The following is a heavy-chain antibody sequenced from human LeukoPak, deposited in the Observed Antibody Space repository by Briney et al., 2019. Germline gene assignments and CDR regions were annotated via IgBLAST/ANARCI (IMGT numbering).Heavy chain of an antibody. CDR2: INPSRGSP. CDR1: GYTFTSYF. Sequence: ASVKVSCKASGYTFTSYFMHWVRQAPGQGLEWMGIINPSRGSPNYAQKFQGRIIVTRDTSTSTVYMELSSLRSEDTAVYYCAREVRTGVGATDSWGQGTLVTVSP. CDR3: AREVRTGVGATDS. D-gene: IGHD1-26*01. V-gene: IGHV1-46*01. J-gene: IGHJ4*02.